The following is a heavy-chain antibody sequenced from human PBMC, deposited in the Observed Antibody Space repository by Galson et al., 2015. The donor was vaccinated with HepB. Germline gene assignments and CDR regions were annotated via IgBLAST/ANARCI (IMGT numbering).Heavy chain of an antibody. V-gene: IGHV3-11*06. CDR3: ATSLVRINIQGAFDI. CDR1: GFTFSDYY. D-gene: IGHD3-10*01. Sequence: SLRLSCAASGFTFSDYYMSWIRQAPGKGLEWVSYISSSSSYTNYADSVKGRFTISRDNAKNSLYLQMNSLRAEDTAVYYCATSLVRINIQGAFDIWGQGTMVTVSS. CDR2: ISSSSSYT. J-gene: IGHJ3*02.